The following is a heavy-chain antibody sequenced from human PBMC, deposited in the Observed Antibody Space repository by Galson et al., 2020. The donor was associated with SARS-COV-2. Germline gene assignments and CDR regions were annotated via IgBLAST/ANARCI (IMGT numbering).Heavy chain of an antibody. D-gene: IGHD6-19*01. J-gene: IGHJ1*01. V-gene: IGHV3-11*04. CDR1: GFTFSHFY. CDR3: APGDYDSSGNFQS. CDR2: VSSGGATI. Sequence: GGSLRLSCAASGFTFSHFYMNWIRQAPGKGLEWITYVSSGGATIYYADSVRGRFTISRDNANNSVYLQMNSLRADDSAVYYCAPGDYDSSGNFQSWGQGTLVTVSS.